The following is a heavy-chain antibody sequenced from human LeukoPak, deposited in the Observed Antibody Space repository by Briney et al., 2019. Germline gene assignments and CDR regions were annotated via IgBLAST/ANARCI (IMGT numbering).Heavy chain of an antibody. CDR1: GGTFSSYA. D-gene: IGHD1-14*01. V-gene: IGHV1-69*13. J-gene: IGHJ4*02. CDR3: ARSTYYNGYFDY. Sequence: SVKVSCKASGGTFSSYAISWVRQAPGQGLEWMGGIIPIFGTANYAQKFQGRVTITADESTSTAYMELSGLRSEDTAVYYCARSTYYNGYFDYWGQGTLVTVSS. CDR2: IIPIFGTA.